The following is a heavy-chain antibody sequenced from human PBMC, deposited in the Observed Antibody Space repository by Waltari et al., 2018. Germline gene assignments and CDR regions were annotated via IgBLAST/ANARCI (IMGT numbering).Heavy chain of an antibody. V-gene: IGHV1-8*01. CDR1: GYTFPSYD. CDR3: ARGPRYSSSWYSTGYYFDY. CDR2: MNPNSGNT. D-gene: IGHD6-13*01. J-gene: IGHJ4*02. Sequence: QVQLVQSGAEVKKPGASVKVSCKASGYTFPSYDINWVRQATGQGLEWMGWMNPNSGNTGYAQKFQGRVTMTRNTSISTAYMELSSLRSEDTAVYYCARGPRYSSSWYSTGYYFDYWGQGTLVTVSS.